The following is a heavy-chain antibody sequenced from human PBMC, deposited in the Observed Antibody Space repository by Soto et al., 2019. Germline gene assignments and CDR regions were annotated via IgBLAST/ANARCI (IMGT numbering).Heavy chain of an antibody. J-gene: IGHJ5*02. D-gene: IGHD1-7*01. CDR1: GGSISSYY. Sequence: QVQLQESGPGLVKPSETLSLTCTVSGGSISSYYWSWIRQPPGKGLEWIGYIYYSGSTNYNPSLKSRVTISVDTSKNQFSLKLSSVTAADTAVYYCARGHRYNWNFNWFDPWGQGTLVTVSS. CDR3: ARGHRYNWNFNWFDP. CDR2: IYYSGST. V-gene: IGHV4-59*01.